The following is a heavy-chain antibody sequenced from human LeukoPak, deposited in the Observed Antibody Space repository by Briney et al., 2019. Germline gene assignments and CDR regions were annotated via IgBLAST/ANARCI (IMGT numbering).Heavy chain of an antibody. CDR1: GGSISNYY. CDR2: IYYSGST. J-gene: IGHJ5*02. V-gene: IGHV4-59*01. Sequence: SETLSLTCTVSGGSISNYYWSWIRQPPGKGLEWIGYIYYSGSTNYNPSLKSRVTISVDTSKNQFSLKLSSVTAADTAVYYCARLRYCSSTSCPGGWFDPWGQGTLVTVSS. CDR3: ARLRYCSSTSCPGGWFDP. D-gene: IGHD2-2*01.